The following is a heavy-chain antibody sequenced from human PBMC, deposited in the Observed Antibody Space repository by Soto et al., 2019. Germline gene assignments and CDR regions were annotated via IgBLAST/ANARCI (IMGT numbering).Heavy chain of an antibody. V-gene: IGHV4-39*01. CDR2: IYYSGST. Sequence: SETLSLTCTVSGGFISSSSYYWVWIRQPPGKGLEWIGSIYYSGSTYYNPSLKSRVTISVDTPKNQFSLKLISVTAADTAVYYCASNRYFDWLLLGSPMDSWGRGTLVT. J-gene: IGHJ4*02. D-gene: IGHD3-9*01. CDR1: GGFISSSSYY. CDR3: ASNRYFDWLLLGSPMDS.